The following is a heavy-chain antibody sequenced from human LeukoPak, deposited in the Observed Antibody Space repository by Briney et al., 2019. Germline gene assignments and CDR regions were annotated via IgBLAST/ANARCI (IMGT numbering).Heavy chain of an antibody. J-gene: IGHJ4*02. V-gene: IGHV3-48*02. Sequence: GGSLRLSCAASGFTFRSYAMQWVRQAPGKGLEWVSYITYNSGTIFYADSVKGRFTISRDNAKDSLYLQKSSLRDEDTAVYYCARDSGYSYADDYWGQGTLVTVSS. CDR2: ITYNSGTI. D-gene: IGHD5-18*01. CDR1: GFTFRSYA. CDR3: ARDSGYSYADDY.